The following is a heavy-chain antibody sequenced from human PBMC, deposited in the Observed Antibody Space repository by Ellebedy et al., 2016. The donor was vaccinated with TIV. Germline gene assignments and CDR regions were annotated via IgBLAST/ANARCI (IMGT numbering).Heavy chain of an antibody. CDR2: ISAYNGNT. D-gene: IGHD6-13*01. J-gene: IGHJ5*02. Sequence: AASVKVSCKASGYTFTSYGISWVRQAPGKGLEWMGWISAYNGNTNYAQKLQGRVTMTTDTSTSTAYMELRSLRSDDTAVYYCAREKAAAGTDRWFDPWGQGTLVTVSS. CDR1: GYTFTSYG. V-gene: IGHV1-18*01. CDR3: AREKAAAGTDRWFDP.